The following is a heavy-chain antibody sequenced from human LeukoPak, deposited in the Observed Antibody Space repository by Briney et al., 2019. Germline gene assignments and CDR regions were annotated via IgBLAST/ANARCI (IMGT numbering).Heavy chain of an antibody. Sequence: SETLSLTCTVSGGSISSSSYYWGWIRQPPGKGLEWIGSIYYSGSTYYNPSLKSRVTISVDTSKNQFSLKLSSVTAADTAVYYCAREDTPQWPPVGNWFDPWGQGTLVTVSS. CDR3: AREDTPQWPPVGNWFDP. J-gene: IGHJ5*02. CDR1: GGSISSSSYY. V-gene: IGHV4-39*07. CDR2: IYYSGST. D-gene: IGHD6-19*01.